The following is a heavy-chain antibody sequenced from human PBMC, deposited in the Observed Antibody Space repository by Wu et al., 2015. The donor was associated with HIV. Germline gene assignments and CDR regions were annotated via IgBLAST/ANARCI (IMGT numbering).Heavy chain of an antibody. Sequence: QVQLAQSGAEVKKPGSSVRVSCKASGGTFSSYTFHWVRQAPGQGLEWMGSIIPISGTTDYAQKFQGTVTITADEYTTTAYLELSSLRSEDTAVYYCAREPRAAPPQTTDEGNYFDYWGQGTLVTVSS. D-gene: IGHD1-14*01. CDR1: GGTFSSYT. V-gene: IGHV1-69*15. CDR3: AREPRAAPPQTTDEGNYFDY. CDR2: IIPISGTT. J-gene: IGHJ4*02.